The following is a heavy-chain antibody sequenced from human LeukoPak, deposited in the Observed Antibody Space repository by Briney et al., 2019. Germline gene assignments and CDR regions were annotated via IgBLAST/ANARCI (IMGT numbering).Heavy chain of an antibody. D-gene: IGHD6-13*01. Sequence: GTSVKVSCKASGFTFTSRSAVQWVRQARGQRLEWIGWIVVDSDNTNYAENFQERATITRDMSASTSYMELSSLRSEDTAVYFCAAPYTSSWFDLWGQGTLVTVSS. J-gene: IGHJ5*02. CDR1: GFTFTSRSA. V-gene: IGHV1-58*01. CDR3: AAPYTSSWFDL. CDR2: IVVDSDNT.